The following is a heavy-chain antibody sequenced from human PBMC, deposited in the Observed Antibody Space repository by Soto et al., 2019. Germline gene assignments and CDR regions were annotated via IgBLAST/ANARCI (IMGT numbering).Heavy chain of an antibody. D-gene: IGHD3-16*01. Sequence: PSETLSLTCTVSGGSISSGGYYWSWIRQHPGKGLEWIGYIYYSGSTYYNPSLKSRVTISVDTSKNQFSLKLSSVTAADTAVYYCARVWAADEYNWFDPWGQGTLVTVSS. CDR3: ARVWAADEYNWFDP. CDR1: GGSISSGGYY. V-gene: IGHV4-31*02. CDR2: IYYSGST. J-gene: IGHJ5*02.